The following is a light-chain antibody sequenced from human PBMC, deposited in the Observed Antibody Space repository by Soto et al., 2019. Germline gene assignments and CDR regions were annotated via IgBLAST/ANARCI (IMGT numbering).Light chain of an antibody. CDR3: QQYNNWPRT. J-gene: IGKJ1*01. V-gene: IGKV3-15*01. Sequence: EIVITPSPVTLSVSPGGRATLSCRASQSISDTLAWYQQKPGQAPRLLIHGASTRAPGFPARFSGSGSGTDFTLTISSLQSEDFAVYYCQQYNNWPRTCGQGTKV. CDR2: GAS. CDR1: QSISDT.